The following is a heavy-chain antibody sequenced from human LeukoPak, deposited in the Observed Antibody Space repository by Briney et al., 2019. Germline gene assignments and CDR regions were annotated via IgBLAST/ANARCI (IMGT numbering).Heavy chain of an antibody. CDR1: GGSIRSGGYY. V-gene: IGHV4-31*03. D-gene: IGHD4-23*01. J-gene: IGHJ4*02. CDR3: ARDSIYGGNLDY. CDR2: IYYSGST. Sequence: SETLSLTCTVCGGSIRSGGYYWSWIRQHPGKGLEWIGYIYYSGSTYYNPSLKSRVTISVDTSKNQFSLKLSSVTAADTAVYYCARDSIYGGNLDYWGQGTLVTVSS.